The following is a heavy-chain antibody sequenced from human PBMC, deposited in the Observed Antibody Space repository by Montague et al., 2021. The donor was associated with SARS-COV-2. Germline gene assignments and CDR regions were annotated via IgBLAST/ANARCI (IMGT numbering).Heavy chain of an antibody. CDR2: SGNS. CDR3: ARVFSSWYVGWFDH. Sequence: SGNSFYQPSLRSRITMAVDTSKNQFSLKLSSVTAADTAIYYCARVFSSWYVGWFDHWGQGTLVTVSS. J-gene: IGHJ5*02. D-gene: IGHD6-13*01. V-gene: IGHV4-55*01.